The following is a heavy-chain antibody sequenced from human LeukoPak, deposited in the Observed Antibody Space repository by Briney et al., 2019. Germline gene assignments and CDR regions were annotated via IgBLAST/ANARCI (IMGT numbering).Heavy chain of an antibody. CDR2: ISGSGGST. D-gene: IGHD5-18*01. CDR1: GFTFSSYA. Sequence: HAGGSLRLSCAASGFTFSSYAMSSVRQAPGKGLEWVSAISGSGGSTYYADSVKAQFTISRDNSKNTLDLQMNSLRAEHTAVYYCAKRLKWSYSYGYYFDYWGQGTLVTVSS. CDR3: AKRLKWSYSYGYYFDY. J-gene: IGHJ4*02. V-gene: IGHV3-23*01.